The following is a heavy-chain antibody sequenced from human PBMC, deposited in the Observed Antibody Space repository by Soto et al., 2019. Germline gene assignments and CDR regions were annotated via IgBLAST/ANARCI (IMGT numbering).Heavy chain of an antibody. Sequence: QVQLVESGGGVVQPGRSLRLSCAASGFTFSSYAMHWVRQAPGKGLEWVAVISYDGSNKYYADSVKGRFTISRDNSKNTLYLQMNSLRAEDTAVYYCAREYSSSPYSGDYWGHGTLVTVSS. J-gene: IGHJ4*01. V-gene: IGHV3-30-3*01. CDR1: GFTFSSYA. CDR3: AREYSSSPYSGDY. CDR2: ISYDGSNK. D-gene: IGHD6-6*01.